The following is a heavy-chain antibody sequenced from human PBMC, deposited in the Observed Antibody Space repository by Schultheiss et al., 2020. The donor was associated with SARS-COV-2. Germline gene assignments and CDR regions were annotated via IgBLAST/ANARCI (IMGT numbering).Heavy chain of an antibody. D-gene: IGHD2-2*02. CDR2: ISSSSSYI. CDR3: AKDLSYCSSTSCYNY. Sequence: GGSLRLSCAASGFTFSSYSMNWVRQAPGKGLEWVSSISSSSSYIYYADSVMGRFTISRDNSKNTLYLQMNSLRAEDTAVYYCAKDLSYCSSTSCYNYWGQGTLVTVAS. CDR1: GFTFSSYS. V-gene: IGHV3-21*04. J-gene: IGHJ4*02.